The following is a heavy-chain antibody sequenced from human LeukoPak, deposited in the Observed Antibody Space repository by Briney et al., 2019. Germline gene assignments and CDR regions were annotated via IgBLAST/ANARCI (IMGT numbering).Heavy chain of an antibody. V-gene: IGHV4-59*01. Sequence: SETLSLTCTVSGGSISIYYWSWIRQPPGKGLEWIGYIYYSGSTTYNPSLKSRVTISVDTSKNRFSLKLSSVTAADTAAYYCARPNGNNYRLDDFDIWGQGTMVTVSS. CDR2: IYYSGST. CDR3: ARPNGNNYRLDDFDI. CDR1: GGSISIYY. D-gene: IGHD5-24*01. J-gene: IGHJ3*02.